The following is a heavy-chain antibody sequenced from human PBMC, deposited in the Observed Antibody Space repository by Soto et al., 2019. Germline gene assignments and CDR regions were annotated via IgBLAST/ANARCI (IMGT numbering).Heavy chain of an antibody. V-gene: IGHV3-9*01. J-gene: IGHJ4*02. CDR2: ISWNSGNT. CDR3: ARSPQYCSSTKSRAYFEY. D-gene: IGHD2-2*01. Sequence: EVQLVESGGGLVQPGRSLRLSCAASGFSFDNYAMHWVRQAPGKGLEWVSSISWNSGNTDYADSVKGRFIISRDSAKNSLYLQMNSLRAEDTALYYCARSPQYCSSTKSRAYFEYWGQGNLVTVSS. CDR1: GFSFDNYA.